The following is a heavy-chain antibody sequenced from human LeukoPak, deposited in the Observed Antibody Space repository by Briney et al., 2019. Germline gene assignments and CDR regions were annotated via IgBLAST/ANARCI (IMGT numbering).Heavy chain of an antibody. CDR2: ITGRGSSA. CDR1: GFSFSNFG. CDR3: ARDYGDYGLDY. Sequence: GGSLRLSCAASGFSFSNFGMNWVRQGLGKGLEWVSSITGRGSSAYYADSVKGRFTISRDNSKSTLYLQMNSLRGDDTAVYYCARDYGDYGLDYWGQGALVTVAS. D-gene: IGHD4-17*01. J-gene: IGHJ4*02. V-gene: IGHV3-23*01.